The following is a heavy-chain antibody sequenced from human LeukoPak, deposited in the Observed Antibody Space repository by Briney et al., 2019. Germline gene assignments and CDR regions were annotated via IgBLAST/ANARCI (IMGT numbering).Heavy chain of an antibody. CDR2: ISSSGNIK. J-gene: IGHJ4*01. D-gene: IGHD5-12*01. CDR3: ANFQWLRYFAF. CDR1: GFTFSDYY. V-gene: IGHV3-11*01. Sequence: GGSLRLSCAASGFTFSDYYMSWIRQAPGKGLEWLSYISSSGNIKYYTDSVKGRFTISRDDAKNSLYLQMNSLRAEDTAVYYCANFQWLRYFAFWGQEPWSPSPQ.